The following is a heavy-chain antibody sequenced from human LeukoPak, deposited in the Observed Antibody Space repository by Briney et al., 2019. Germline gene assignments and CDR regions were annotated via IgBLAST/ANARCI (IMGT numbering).Heavy chain of an antibody. D-gene: IGHD3-22*01. CDR3: ATAAPPKAYYYDSSGYAFAFDI. V-gene: IGHV1-24*01. CDR2: FDPEDGET. Sequence: ASVKVSCKVSGYTLTELSMHWVRQAPGKGLEWMGGFDPEDGETIYAQKFQGRVTMTEDTSTDAAYMELSSLRSEDTAVYYCATAAPPKAYYYDSSGYAFAFDIWGQGTMVTVSS. J-gene: IGHJ3*02. CDR1: GYTLTELS.